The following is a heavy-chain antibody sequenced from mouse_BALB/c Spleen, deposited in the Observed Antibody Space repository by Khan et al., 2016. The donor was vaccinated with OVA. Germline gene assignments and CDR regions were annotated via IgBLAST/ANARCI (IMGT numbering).Heavy chain of an antibody. CDR1: GYSFTGYN. D-gene: IGHD2-12*01. CDR2: IDPYYGGI. V-gene: IGHV1-39*01. Sequence: FPLHQSGPELEKPGASVKISCKASGYSFTGYNMNWVKQSNGKSLEWIGNIDPYYGGISYNQKFKGKATLTVDKSSSTAYMQLKSLTSEDSAVYYCARTTWYFDVWGAGNTVTVSS. J-gene: IGHJ1*01. CDR3: ARTTWYFDV.